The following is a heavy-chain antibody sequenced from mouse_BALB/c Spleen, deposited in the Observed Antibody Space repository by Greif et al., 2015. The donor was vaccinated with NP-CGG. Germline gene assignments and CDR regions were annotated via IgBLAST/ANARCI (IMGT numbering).Heavy chain of an antibody. CDR1: GYTFSSYW. Sequence: QVQLQQSGAELMKPGASVKISCKATGYTFSSYWIEWVKQRPGHGLEWIGEILPGSGSTNYNEEFKGKATFTADTSSNTAYMQLSSLTSEDSAVYYCARDGLGVRRRGWYFDVWGAGTTVTVSS. D-gene: IGHD2-14*01. CDR3: ARDGLGVRRRGWYFDV. CDR2: ILPGSGST. J-gene: IGHJ1*01. V-gene: IGHV1-9*01.